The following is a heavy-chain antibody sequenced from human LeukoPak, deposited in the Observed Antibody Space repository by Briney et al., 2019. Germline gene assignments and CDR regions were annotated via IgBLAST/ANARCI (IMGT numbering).Heavy chain of an antibody. CDR1: GFTFSSYW. Sequence: PGGSLRLSCAASGFTFSSYWMSWVRQAPGKGLEWVANIKQDGSEKYYVDSVKGRFTISRDNAKNSLYLQMYSLRAEDTAVYYCARADYYDSSGYYDYWGQGTLVTVSS. V-gene: IGHV3-7*04. J-gene: IGHJ4*02. CDR2: IKQDGSEK. D-gene: IGHD3-22*01. CDR3: ARADYYDSSGYYDY.